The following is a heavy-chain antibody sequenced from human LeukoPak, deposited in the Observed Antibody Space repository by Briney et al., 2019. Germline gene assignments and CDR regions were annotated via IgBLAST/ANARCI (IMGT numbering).Heavy chain of an antibody. D-gene: IGHD6-13*01. J-gene: IGHJ4*02. CDR1: GGSFSGYY. CDR2: INHSGST. CDR3: ARGQCYSSSWYGTLGY. V-gene: IGHV4-34*01. Sequence: SETLSLTCAVYGGSFSGYYWSWIRQPPGKGLEWIGEINHSGSTNYNPSLKSRVTISVDTSKNQFSLKLSSVTAADTAVYYCARGQCYSSSWYGTLGYWGQGTLVTVSS.